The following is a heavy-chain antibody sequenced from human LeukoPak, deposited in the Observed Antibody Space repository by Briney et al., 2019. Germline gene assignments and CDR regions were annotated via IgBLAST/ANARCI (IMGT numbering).Heavy chain of an antibody. Sequence: SETLSLTCTVSGGSISGSSYYWGWIRQPPGKGLEWIGTIYYSGSTSYNASLKSRVTISEDTFKNQFSLKLSSVTAADTAVYYCVRHLTYYYGSGSYYLDYWGQGTLVTVSS. D-gene: IGHD3-10*01. CDR3: VRHLTYYYGSGSYYLDY. CDR2: IYYSGST. V-gene: IGHV4-39*01. CDR1: GGSISGSSYY. J-gene: IGHJ4*02.